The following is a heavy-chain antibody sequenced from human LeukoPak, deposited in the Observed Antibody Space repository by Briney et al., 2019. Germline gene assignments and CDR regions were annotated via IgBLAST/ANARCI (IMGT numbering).Heavy chain of an antibody. V-gene: IGHV3-66*01. CDR3: ARESQPYSGSYFDY. D-gene: IGHD1-26*01. CDR1: GFTVSSNY. J-gene: IGHJ4*02. Sequence: GGSLRLSCAASGFTVSSNYMSWVRQAPGKGLEWVSVIYSGGSTYYADSVKGRFTISRDNSKNTLYLQMNSLRAEDTAVYYCARESQPYSGSYFDYWGQGTLVTVSS. CDR2: IYSGGST.